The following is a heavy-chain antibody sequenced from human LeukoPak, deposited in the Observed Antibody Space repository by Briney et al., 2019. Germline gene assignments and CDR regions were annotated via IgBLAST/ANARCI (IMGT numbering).Heavy chain of an antibody. D-gene: IGHD2-2*01. CDR3: AKDALPFATSHFDY. J-gene: IGHJ4*02. CDR1: GFTFSDYA. V-gene: IGHV3-23*01. CDR2: ISDGVGTT. Sequence: PGGSLRLSCAASGFTFSDYAMSWVRQAPGKGLEWVSVISDGVGTTYYAVSVRGRFTISRDNSKNRLYLQMNSLRGEDTAVYYCAKDALPFATSHFDYWGQGTLVTVSS.